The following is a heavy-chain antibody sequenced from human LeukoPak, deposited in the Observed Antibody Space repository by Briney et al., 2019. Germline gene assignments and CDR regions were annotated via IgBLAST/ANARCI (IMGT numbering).Heavy chain of an antibody. CDR2: IYYSGST. Sequence: PSETLSLTCTVSGGSVSSGSYYWSWIRQPPGKGLERIGYIYYSGSTNYNPSLKSRVTISVDTSKNQFSLKLSSVTAADTAVYYCQGTAMAHSYYGMDVWGQGTTVTVSS. V-gene: IGHV4-61*01. CDR3: QGTAMAHSYYGMDV. D-gene: IGHD5-18*01. J-gene: IGHJ6*02. CDR1: GGSVSSGSYY.